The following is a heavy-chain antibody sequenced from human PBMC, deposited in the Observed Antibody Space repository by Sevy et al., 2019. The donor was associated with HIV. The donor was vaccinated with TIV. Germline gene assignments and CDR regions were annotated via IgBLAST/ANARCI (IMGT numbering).Heavy chain of an antibody. D-gene: IGHD3-22*01. CDR1: GFTFITYA. Sequence: GGSLRLSCKPSGFTFITYAMNWVRQAPGKGLEWVSTIYGSGGAKYYADSVKGRFTISRDNSKNTLYLQMNSLRTEDSAVYYCAGGRYDSSGSFDAFDIWGQGTMVTVSS. V-gene: IGHV3-23*01. CDR2: IYGSGGAK. J-gene: IGHJ3*02. CDR3: AGGRYDSSGSFDAFDI.